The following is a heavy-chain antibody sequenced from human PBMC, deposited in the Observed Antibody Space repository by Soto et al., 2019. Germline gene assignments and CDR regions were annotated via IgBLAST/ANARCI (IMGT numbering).Heavy chain of an antibody. V-gene: IGHV4-34*01. CDR2: INHSGST. CDR3: GRSPSGGYADDYGMDV. D-gene: IGHD2-15*01. CDR1: GGSFSGYY. J-gene: IGHJ6*02. Sequence: PSETLSLTCAVYGGSFSGYYWSWIRQPPGKGLEWIGEINHSGSTNYNPSLKSRVTISVDTSKNQFSLKLSSVTAADTAVYYCGRSPSGGYADDYGMDVWGQGTTVTVSS.